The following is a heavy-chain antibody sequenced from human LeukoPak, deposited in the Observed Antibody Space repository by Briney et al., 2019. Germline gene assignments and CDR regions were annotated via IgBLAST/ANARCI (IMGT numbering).Heavy chain of an antibody. V-gene: IGHV1-2*02. D-gene: IGHD3-3*01. J-gene: IGHJ3*02. CDR1: GYTFTNYY. CDR3: ARDHGDDAFDI. Sequence: ASVKVSCKASGYTFTNYYIHWVRQAPGQGLEWMGWINSNRGGTNYARKFQGRVTMTRDTSISTAYMELRSVRSDDTAVYYCARDHGDDAFDIWGPGTMVTVSS. CDR2: INSNRGGT.